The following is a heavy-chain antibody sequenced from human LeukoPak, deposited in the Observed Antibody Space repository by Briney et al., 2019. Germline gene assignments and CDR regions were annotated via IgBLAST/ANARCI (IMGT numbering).Heavy chain of an antibody. CDR3: TKRLDSSGYYYAPDY. V-gene: IGHV3-23*01. Sequence: GGSLRLSCAASGFTFSSYAMSWVRQAPGKGLEWVSAISGSGGSTYYADSVKGRFTISRDNSKNTLYLQMNSLRAEDTAVYYCTKRLDSSGYYYAPDYWGQGTLVTVSS. CDR1: GFTFSSYA. CDR2: ISGSGGST. J-gene: IGHJ4*02. D-gene: IGHD3-22*01.